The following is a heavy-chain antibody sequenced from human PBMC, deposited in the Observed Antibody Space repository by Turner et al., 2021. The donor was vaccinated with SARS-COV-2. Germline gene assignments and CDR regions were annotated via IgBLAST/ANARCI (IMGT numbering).Heavy chain of an antibody. J-gene: IGHJ3*02. CDR2: IWFDGNNK. V-gene: IGHV3-33*01. CDR3: AREDLYDSSGYYYSGAFDI. CDR1: GFTFSSYG. D-gene: IGHD3-22*01. Sequence: QVQLVEYGGGVVQPGRSLRLSCAASGFTFSSYGMHWVRQAPGKGLEWVAVIWFDGNNKYYADSVKGRFTISRDNSKNTLYLQMNSLRAEDTAVYYCAREDLYDSSGYYYSGAFDIWGQGTMVTVSS.